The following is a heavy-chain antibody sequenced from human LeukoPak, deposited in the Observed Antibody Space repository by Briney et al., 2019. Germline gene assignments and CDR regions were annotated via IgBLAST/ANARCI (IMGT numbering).Heavy chain of an antibody. CDR2: IIPIFGTA. J-gene: IGHJ4*02. V-gene: IGHV1-69*05. CDR3: ARERLGRGFDY. Sequence: ASVKVSCXASGGTFSSYAISWVRQARGQGLEWMGGIIPIFGTANYAQKFQGRVTITTDESTSTAYMELSSLRSEDTAVYYCARERLGRGFDYWGQGTLVTVSS. D-gene: IGHD7-27*01. CDR1: GGTFSSYA.